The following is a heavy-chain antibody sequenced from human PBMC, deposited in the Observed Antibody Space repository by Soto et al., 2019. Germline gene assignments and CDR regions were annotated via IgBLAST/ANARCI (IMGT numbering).Heavy chain of an antibody. Sequence: SETLSLTCTVSGGPISSGDYYWSWIRQPPGKGLEWIGYIYYSGSTYYNPSLKSRVTISVDTSKNQFSLKLSSVTAADTAVYYCARVEQQLVDFDYWGQGTLVTVSS. CDR2: IYYSGST. D-gene: IGHD6-13*01. V-gene: IGHV4-30-4*01. J-gene: IGHJ4*02. CDR3: ARVEQQLVDFDY. CDR1: GGPISSGDYY.